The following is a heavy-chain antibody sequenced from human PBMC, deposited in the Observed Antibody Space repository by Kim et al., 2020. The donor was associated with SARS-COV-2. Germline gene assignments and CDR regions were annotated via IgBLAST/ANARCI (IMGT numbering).Heavy chain of an antibody. D-gene: IGHD2-2*01. V-gene: IGHV4-59*01. CDR3: ARVSRYCSSTSCVGFDP. Sequence: LKSRVTISVDTSTNQFSLKLSSVTAADTAVYYCARVSRYCSSTSCVGFDPWGQGTLVTVSS. J-gene: IGHJ5*02.